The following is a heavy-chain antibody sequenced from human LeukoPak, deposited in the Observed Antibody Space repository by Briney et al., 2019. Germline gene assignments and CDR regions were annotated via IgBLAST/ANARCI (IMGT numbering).Heavy chain of an antibody. Sequence: GGSLRLSCAASGFTFDDYAMHWVRQGPGKGLEWVSGISWNSGNTGYADSVKGRFTISRDNAKNSLYLQMNSLRAEDTALYYCAKDIAAAGNFDYWGRGTLVTVSS. V-gene: IGHV3-9*01. CDR3: AKDIAAAGNFDY. J-gene: IGHJ4*02. CDR2: ISWNSGNT. D-gene: IGHD6-13*01. CDR1: GFTFDDYA.